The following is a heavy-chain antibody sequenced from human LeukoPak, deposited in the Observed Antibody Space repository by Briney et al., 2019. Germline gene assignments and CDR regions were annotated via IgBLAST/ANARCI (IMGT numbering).Heavy chain of an antibody. CDR3: AKARQQWLVDPFDY. J-gene: IGHJ4*02. V-gene: IGHV3-11*01. Sequence: PGGSLRLSCAASGFTFSDYYMSWIRQAPGKGLEWVSYISSSGSTIYYADSVKGRFTISRDNAKNSLYLQMNSLRAEDTALYYCAKARQQWLVDPFDYWGQGTLVTVSS. CDR2: ISSSGSTI. D-gene: IGHD6-19*01. CDR1: GFTFSDYY.